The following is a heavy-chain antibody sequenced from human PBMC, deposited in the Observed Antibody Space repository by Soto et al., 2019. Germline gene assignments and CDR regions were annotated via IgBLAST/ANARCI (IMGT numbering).Heavy chain of an antibody. Sequence: EVQLVESGGGLVQPGGSLKLSCAASGFTFSGSAMHWVRQASGQGLEWVGRIRSKANSYATAYAASVKGKFTISRDDSKNTAYMQMNSLKTEDTAVYYCTRRPRRGWEGYYGMDVWGQGTTVTVSS. D-gene: IGHD1-26*01. CDR1: GFTFSGSA. CDR3: TRRPRRGWEGYYGMDV. V-gene: IGHV3-73*02. J-gene: IGHJ6*02. CDR2: IRSKANSYAT.